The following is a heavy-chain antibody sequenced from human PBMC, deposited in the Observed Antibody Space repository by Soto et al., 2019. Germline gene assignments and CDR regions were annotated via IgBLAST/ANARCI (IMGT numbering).Heavy chain of an antibody. J-gene: IGHJ5*02. CDR3: ARNSPSRSSRWFDP. V-gene: IGHV4-59*01. CDR2: IYYSGST. Sequence: PSETLSLTCTVSGGSISGYYWSWIRQPPGKGLEWIGYIYYSGSTNYNPSLKSRVTISVDTSKNQFSLRLSSVTAADTGVYYCARNSPSRSSRWFDPWGQGTLVTVSS. CDR1: GGSISGYY.